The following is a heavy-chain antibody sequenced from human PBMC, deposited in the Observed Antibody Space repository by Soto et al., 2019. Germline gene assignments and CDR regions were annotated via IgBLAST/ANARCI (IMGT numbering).Heavy chain of an antibody. CDR2: ISGSGGST. V-gene: IGHV3-23*01. Sequence: EVQLLESGGGLVQPGGSLRLSCAASGFTFSSYAMSWVRQAPGKGLEWVAAISGSGGSTYYADSVKGRFTMSRDNSKYTLYLQMNSLRAEDTAVYYCAKGRAAVAGLELDYWGQGTLVTVSS. CDR3: AKGRAAVAGLELDY. D-gene: IGHD6-19*01. J-gene: IGHJ4*02. CDR1: GFTFSSYA.